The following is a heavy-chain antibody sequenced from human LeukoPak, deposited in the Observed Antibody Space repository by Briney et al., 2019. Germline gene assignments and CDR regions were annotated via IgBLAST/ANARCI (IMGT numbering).Heavy chain of an antibody. J-gene: IGHJ1*01. V-gene: IGHV4-59*01. CDR3: ARGYSSWNP. Sequence: SETLSLTCTVSGGSISSYYWSWIRQPPGKGLEWIGYIYYSGRTNYNPSLKSRVTISVETSKNQFSLKLSSVIAADTAVYYCARGYSSWNPWGQGTLVTVSS. CDR2: IYYSGRT. D-gene: IGHD6-13*01. CDR1: GGSISSYY.